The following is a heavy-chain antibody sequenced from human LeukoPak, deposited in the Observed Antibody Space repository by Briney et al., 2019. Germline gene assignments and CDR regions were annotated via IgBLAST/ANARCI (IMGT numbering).Heavy chain of an antibody. J-gene: IGHJ5*02. CDR2: MNPNSGNT. Sequence: ASVKVSCKASGYTFTSYDINWVRQATGQGLEWMGWMNPNSGNTGYAQKFQGRVTMTRNTSISTAYMELSSLRSEDTAVHYCVRSYHPGGWFDPWGQGTLVTVSS. D-gene: IGHD2-21*01. CDR3: VRSYHPGGWFDP. V-gene: IGHV1-8*01. CDR1: GYTFTSYD.